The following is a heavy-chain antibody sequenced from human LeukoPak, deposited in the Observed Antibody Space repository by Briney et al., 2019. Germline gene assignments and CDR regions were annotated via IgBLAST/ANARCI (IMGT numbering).Heavy chain of an antibody. CDR2: ISGSGGST. J-gene: IGHJ4*02. CDR3: ARDGGCTGGSCYRRFDY. D-gene: IGHD2-15*01. CDR1: GSTFRSYA. V-gene: IGHV3-23*01. Sequence: GGSLRLSCAASGSTFRSYAMSWVRQAPGKGLEWVSAISGSGGSTYYADSVKGRFTISRDNAKNSLYLQMNSLRAEDTAVYYCARDGGCTGGSCYRRFDYWGQGTLVTVSS.